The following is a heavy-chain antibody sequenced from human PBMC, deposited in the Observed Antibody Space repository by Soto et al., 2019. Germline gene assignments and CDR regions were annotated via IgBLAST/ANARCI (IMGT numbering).Heavy chain of an antibody. J-gene: IGHJ5*02. CDR2: INPNSGGT. D-gene: IGHD2-15*01. CDR3: ARAVAATGLILYNWFDP. V-gene: IGHV1-2*04. CDR1: GYTFTGYY. Sequence: QVQLVQSGAEVKKPGASVKVSCKASGYTFTGYYMHWVRQAPGQGLEWMGWINPNSGGTNYAQKFQGWVTMTRDTSISTAYMELSRLRSDDTAVYYCARAVAATGLILYNWFDPWGQGTLVTVSS.